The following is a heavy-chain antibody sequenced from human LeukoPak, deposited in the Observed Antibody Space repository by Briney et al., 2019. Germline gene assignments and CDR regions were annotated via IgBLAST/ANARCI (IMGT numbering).Heavy chain of an antibody. Sequence: GGSLRLSCAASGFTFSSYSMNWVRQAPGKGLEWVSSISSSSSYIYYADSVKGRFTISRDNAKNSLYLQMNSLRAEDTAVYYCARVLNVWGSYRFDYWGQGTLVTVSS. D-gene: IGHD3-16*02. V-gene: IGHV3-21*01. CDR3: ARVLNVWGSYRFDY. CDR2: ISSSSSYI. CDR1: GFTFSSYS. J-gene: IGHJ4*02.